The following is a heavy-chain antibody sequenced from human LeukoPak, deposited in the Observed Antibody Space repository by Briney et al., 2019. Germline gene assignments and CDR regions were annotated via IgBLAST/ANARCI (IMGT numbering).Heavy chain of an antibody. CDR3: ASEAHSGHSRGFDY. J-gene: IGHJ4*02. D-gene: IGHD4-23*01. CDR2: ISAYNGNT. Sequence: GASVKVSRKASGYTFTSYGISWVRQAPGQGLEWMGWISAYNGNTNYAQKLQGRVTMTTDTSTSTAYMELRSLRSDDTAVYYCASEAHSGHSRGFDYWGQGTLVTVSS. CDR1: GYTFTSYG. V-gene: IGHV1-18*01.